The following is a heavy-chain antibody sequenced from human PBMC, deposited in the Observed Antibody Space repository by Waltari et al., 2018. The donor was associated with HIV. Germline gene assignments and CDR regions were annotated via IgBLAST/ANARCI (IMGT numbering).Heavy chain of an antibody. D-gene: IGHD1-26*01. CDR3: ARIGTFPHNYAIDF. Sequence: EVQLMESGGGLVQSGGSLRVSCAASGFTFPNYWLSWVRQTPGKGLEWVAYIKDDGSEKYYMCSVKGRFTISRDNAKNSMFLQMNSLRAEDTAVYYCARIGTFPHNYAIDFWGQGTTVTVSS. J-gene: IGHJ6*02. CDR1: GFTFPNYW. V-gene: IGHV3-7*01. CDR2: IKDDGSEK.